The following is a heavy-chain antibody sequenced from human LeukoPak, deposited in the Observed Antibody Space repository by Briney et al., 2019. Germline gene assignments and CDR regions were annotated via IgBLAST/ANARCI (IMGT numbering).Heavy chain of an antibody. CDR2: ISYDGSNK. V-gene: IGHV3-30*04. CDR3: ARDHGYFDY. CDR1: GFTSSSYA. J-gene: IGHJ4*02. Sequence: GGSLRLSCAASGFTSSSYAMHWVRQAPGKGLEWVAVISYDGSNKYYADSVKGRFTISRDNSKNTLYLRMNSLRAEDTAVYYCARDHGYFDYWGQGTLVTVSS.